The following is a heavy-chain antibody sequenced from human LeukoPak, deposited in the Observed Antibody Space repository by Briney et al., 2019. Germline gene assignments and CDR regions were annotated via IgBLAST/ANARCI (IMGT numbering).Heavy chain of an antibody. CDR1: GFTFSGSA. D-gene: IGHD3-3*01. J-gene: IGHJ6*03. CDR3: TRPGPEYYDFWSGYPSDYMDV. CDR2: IRSKANSYAT. V-gene: IGHV3-73*01. Sequence: GGSLRLSCAASGFTFSGSAMHWVRQASGKGLEWVGRIRSKANSYATAYAASVKGRFTISRDDSKNTAYLQMNSLKTEDTAVYYCTRPGPEYYDFWSGYPSDYMDVWGKGTTVTVSS.